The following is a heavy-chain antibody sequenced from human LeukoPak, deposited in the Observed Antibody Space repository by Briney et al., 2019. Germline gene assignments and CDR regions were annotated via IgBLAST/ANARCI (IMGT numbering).Heavy chain of an antibody. V-gene: IGHV4-34*01. J-gene: IGHJ4*02. CDR3: ARARRDSGYYKVDY. D-gene: IGHD3-3*01. CDR2: INHSGSA. CDR1: GFTFSSYS. Sequence: GSLRLSCAASGFTFSSYSMNWIRQPPGKGLEWIGEINHSGSANYNPSLKSRVTLSIDKSKNQFSLNLNSVTAADTAVYYCARARRDSGYYKVDYWGQGTLVTVSS.